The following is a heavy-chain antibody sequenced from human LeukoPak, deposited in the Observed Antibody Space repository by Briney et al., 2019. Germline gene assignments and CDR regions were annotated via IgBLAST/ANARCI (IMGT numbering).Heavy chain of an antibody. D-gene: IGHD6-19*01. Sequence: PSETLSLTCAVYGGSFSGYYWSWIRQPPGKGLEWIGEINHSGSTNYNPSLKSRVTISVDTSKNQFSLKLSSVTAADTAVYYCARGPQWSSGCNFDTCGQGTMVTVSS. CDR2: INHSGST. CDR1: GGSFSGYY. J-gene: IGHJ3*02. CDR3: ARGPQWSSGCNFDT. V-gene: IGHV4-34*01.